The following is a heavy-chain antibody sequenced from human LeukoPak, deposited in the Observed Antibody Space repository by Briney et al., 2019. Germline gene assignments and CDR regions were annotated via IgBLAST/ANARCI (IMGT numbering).Heavy chain of an antibody. CDR2: MNEDGSEK. D-gene: IGHD3-22*01. Sequence: GGSLRLSCAASGFTFSNYWMGWVRQAPGRGLEWVANMNEDGSEKYYVGSVKGRFTISRDNGKNSLYLQINSLRAEDTAVFYCARGGYYSAWAEDYWGQGTLVTVSS. J-gene: IGHJ4*02. CDR3: ARGGYYSAWAEDY. CDR1: GFTFSNYW. V-gene: IGHV3-7*01.